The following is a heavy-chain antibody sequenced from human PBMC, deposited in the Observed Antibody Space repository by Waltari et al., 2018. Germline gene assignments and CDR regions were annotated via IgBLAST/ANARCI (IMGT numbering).Heavy chain of an antibody. D-gene: IGHD4-17*01. CDR3: ARDSTVTDWFDP. V-gene: IGHV4-38-2*02. J-gene: IGHJ5*02. Sequence: QVQLQESGPGLVKPSETLSLTCTVSGYSISSGYYWGWVRQPPGKGLEWIGSIYHVGSTYYNPSLKSRVTISVDTSKNQCSLKLSSVTAADTAVYYCARDSTVTDWFDPWGQGTLVTVSS. CDR2: IYHVGST. CDR1: GYSISSGYY.